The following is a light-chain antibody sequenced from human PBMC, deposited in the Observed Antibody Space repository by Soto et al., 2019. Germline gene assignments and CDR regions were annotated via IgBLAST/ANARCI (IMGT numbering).Light chain of an antibody. CDR2: GAS. Sequence: EVVWTQSPATLSLSPGERATLSFRASQNVRTFLDWYQQKPGQAPRLLIYGASNRATGIPARFSGSGSGTDFTLTISSLEPEDFAVYYCQQHSHWPPWTFGQGTKVDIK. J-gene: IGKJ1*01. CDR3: QQHSHWPPWT. CDR1: QNVRTF. V-gene: IGKV3-11*01.